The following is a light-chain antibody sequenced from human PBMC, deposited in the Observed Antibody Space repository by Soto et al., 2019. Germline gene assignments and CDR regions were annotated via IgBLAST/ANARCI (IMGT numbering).Light chain of an antibody. CDR2: DAS. Sequence: EIVLTQSPGTLSLSPGERATLSCRASQSVRNNYLAWYQQKLGQAPRVLIYDASSRATGIPDRFSGSGSGTDFTLTISRLEPEDFAVYYCQQSGSSAWTFGQGTKVEI. CDR3: QQSGSSAWT. J-gene: IGKJ1*01. V-gene: IGKV3-20*01. CDR1: QSVRNNY.